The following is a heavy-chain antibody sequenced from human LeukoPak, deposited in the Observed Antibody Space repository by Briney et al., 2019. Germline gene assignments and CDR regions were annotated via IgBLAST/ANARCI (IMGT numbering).Heavy chain of an antibody. CDR3: AREIGYCSSTSCFNWFDP. CDR1: GGSFSGYY. D-gene: IGHD2-2*01. V-gene: IGHV4-34*01. J-gene: IGHJ5*02. CDR2: INHSGST. Sequence: TSETLSLTCAVYGGSFSGYYWSWIRQPPGKGLEWIGEINHSGSTNYNPSLKSRVTISVDTSKNQFSLKLSSVTAADTAVYYCAREIGYCSSTSCFNWFDPWGQGTLVTVSS.